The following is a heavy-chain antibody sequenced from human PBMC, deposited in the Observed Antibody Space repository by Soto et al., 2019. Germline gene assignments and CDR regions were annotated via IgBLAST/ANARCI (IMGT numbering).Heavy chain of an antibody. CDR2: ISYDGSNK. CDR1: GFTFSSYA. D-gene: IGHD3-3*01. J-gene: IGHJ6*02. Sequence: QVQLVESGGGVVQPGRSLRLSCAASGFTFSSYAMHWVRQAPGKGLEWVAVISYDGSNKYYADSVKGRFTISRDNSKNTLYLQMNSLRAEDTAVYYCASNDFCSGPDYYYCYGMDVWGQGTTVTVSS. V-gene: IGHV3-30-3*01. CDR3: ASNDFCSGPDYYYCYGMDV.